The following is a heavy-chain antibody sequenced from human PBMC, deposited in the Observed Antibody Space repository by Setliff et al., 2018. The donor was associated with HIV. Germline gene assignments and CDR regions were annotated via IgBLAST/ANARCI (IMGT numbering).Heavy chain of an antibody. CDR2: IYTSGST. CDR1: GGSISSVSYY. V-gene: IGHV4-61*09. CDR3: ARLTTTYYYDHSAYYHPV. D-gene: IGHD3-22*01. Sequence: PSETLSLTCTVSGGSISSVSYYWSWIRQPAGKGLEWIGHIYTSGSTNYNPSLTSRVTISVDTSKNQFSLKLSSVTAADTAVFYCARLTTTYYYDHSAYYHPVWGQGTLVTVSS. J-gene: IGHJ4*02.